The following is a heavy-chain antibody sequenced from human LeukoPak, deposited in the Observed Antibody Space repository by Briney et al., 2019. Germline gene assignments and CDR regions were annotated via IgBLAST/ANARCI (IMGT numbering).Heavy chain of an antibody. CDR3: GRHQHSGSYGAFDI. D-gene: IGHD1-26*01. Sequence: RGESLRISCQGSGYTFTAYWIGWVRQMPGKGLEWVGIIHPGDSDTGYSPSFQGQVTISADKSITTAYLQWSSLKASDTAMYYCGRHQHSGSYGAFDIWGQGTMVTVSS. J-gene: IGHJ3*02. CDR1: GYTFTAYW. V-gene: IGHV5-51*01. CDR2: IHPGDSDT.